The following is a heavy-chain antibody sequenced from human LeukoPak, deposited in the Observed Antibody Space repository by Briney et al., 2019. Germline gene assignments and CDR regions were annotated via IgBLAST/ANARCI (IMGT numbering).Heavy chain of an antibody. CDR2: TYYRSKWYN. D-gene: IGHD3-10*01. J-gene: IGHJ4*02. Sequence: SQTLSLTCAISGDSVSSNSAAWNWIRQSPSRGLEWLGRTYYRSKWYNDYAVSVKSRITINPDTSKNQFSLQLNSVTPEDTAVYYCARAGITMVRGVTPERGEYFDYWGQGTLVTVSS. CDR3: ARAGITMVRGVTPERGEYFDY. V-gene: IGHV6-1*01. CDR1: GDSVSSNSAA.